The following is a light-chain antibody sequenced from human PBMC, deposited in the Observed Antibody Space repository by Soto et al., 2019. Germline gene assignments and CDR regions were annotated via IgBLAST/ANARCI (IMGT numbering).Light chain of an antibody. CDR2: GAS. CDR3: QKYDRTPWT. Sequence: DIPMTQSPSSLSASVGDRVTITCRASQGVRNHLAWYQQKPGKVPKLLIYGASTLQSGAPSRFSGSGSGTDFTFTISSLQPEDVATYYCQKYDRTPWTFGQGTKVEIK. CDR1: QGVRNH. J-gene: IGKJ1*01. V-gene: IGKV1-27*01.